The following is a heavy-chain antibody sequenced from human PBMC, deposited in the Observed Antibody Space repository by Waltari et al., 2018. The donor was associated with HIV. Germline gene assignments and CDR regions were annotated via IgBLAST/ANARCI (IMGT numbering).Heavy chain of an antibody. V-gene: IGHV3-23*01. J-gene: IGHJ4*02. CDR2: ITIRGGRT. CDR3: ATGKIGSGWDLKSPIRI. Sequence: VQMLESGGDLVQPGGALRLSCAVSGLTFATSGLGWVRQAPGKGLGWKSGITIRGGRTNAADSVKGRCIISRDNSKKTVTLQLKNLRLGDAAMYYCATGKIGSGWDLKSPIRIWGQGTLVTVS. D-gene: IGHD6-19*01. CDR1: GLTFATSG.